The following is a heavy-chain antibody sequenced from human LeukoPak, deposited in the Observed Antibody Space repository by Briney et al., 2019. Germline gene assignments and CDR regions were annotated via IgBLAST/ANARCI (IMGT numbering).Heavy chain of an antibody. CDR2: IYYSGST. V-gene: IGHV4-59*12. Sequence: SETLSLTCTVSGGSISSYYWSWIRQPPGKGLEWIGYIYYSGSTNYNPSLKSRVTISVDTSKNQFSLKLSSVTAADTAVYYCARDGVVVTSSFDYWGQGTLVTVSS. J-gene: IGHJ4*02. CDR1: GGSISSYY. D-gene: IGHD2-21*02. CDR3: ARDGVVVTSSFDY.